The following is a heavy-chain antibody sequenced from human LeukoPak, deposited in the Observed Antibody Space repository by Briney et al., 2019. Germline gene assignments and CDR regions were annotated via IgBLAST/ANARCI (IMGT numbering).Heavy chain of an antibody. D-gene: IGHD6-13*01. V-gene: IGHV1-8*01. Sequence: ASVKVSCKASGYTFTSYDINWVRQATGQGLEWMGWMNPNSGNTGYAQKFQGRVTMTRNTSTSTAYMELSSLRSEDTAVYYCASGRQGYSSSRYRDYYYYYMDVWGKGTTVTISS. J-gene: IGHJ6*03. CDR1: GYTFTSYD. CDR3: ASGRQGYSSSRYRDYYYYYMDV. CDR2: MNPNSGNT.